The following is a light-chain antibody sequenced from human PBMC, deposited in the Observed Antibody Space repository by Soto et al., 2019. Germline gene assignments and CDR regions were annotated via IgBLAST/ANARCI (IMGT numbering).Light chain of an antibody. Sequence: QSVLTQPASVSGSPGQSITISCTATSSDVGSYTYVSWFQQHPGKAPKLLIYDVHNLPSGVSDRFSGSKSGNTASLTISGLQAADETDYYGSSYRGDCTELFGGGTKLTLL. V-gene: IGLV2-14*01. CDR2: DVH. CDR1: SSDVGSYTY. J-gene: IGLJ2*01. CDR3: SSYRGDCTEL.